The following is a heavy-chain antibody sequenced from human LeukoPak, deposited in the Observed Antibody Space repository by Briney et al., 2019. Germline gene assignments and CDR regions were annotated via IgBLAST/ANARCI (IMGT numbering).Heavy chain of an antibody. CDR2: ICYSGST. J-gene: IGHJ4*02. CDR1: GGSISSYY. D-gene: IGHD3-22*01. Sequence: SETLSLTCTVSGGSISSYYWSWIRQPPGKGLEWIGYICYSGSTNYNPSLKSRVTISVDTSKNQFSLKLSSVTAADTAVYYCAREVCYYDSSGYYDYWGQGTLVTVSS. V-gene: IGHV4-59*01. CDR3: AREVCYYDSSGYYDY.